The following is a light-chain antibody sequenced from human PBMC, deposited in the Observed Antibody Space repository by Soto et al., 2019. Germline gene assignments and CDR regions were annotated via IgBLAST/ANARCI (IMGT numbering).Light chain of an antibody. CDR3: QQYMNYAT. V-gene: IGKV1-5*01. CDR2: DAS. Sequence: DDRITQSPATLSAYVGDRVTFTCRASQSISTWLAWYQQKPGKAPKLLIYDASSLQSDVPSRFSGSGSGTEFTLTISALQTDDFASYYCQQYMNYATFGQGTKVDIK. CDR1: QSISTW. J-gene: IGKJ1*01.